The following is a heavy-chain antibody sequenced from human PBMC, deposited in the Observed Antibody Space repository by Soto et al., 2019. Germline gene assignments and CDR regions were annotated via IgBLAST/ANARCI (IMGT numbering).Heavy chain of an antibody. J-gene: IGHJ4*02. CDR2: ISGSGHAT. Sequence: EMRLLESGGDSVSPGASARLSCLTSGFMFDNYAMSWVRQSPARGLEWVAAISGSGHATYYTQSVRGRFTISRDKSKKAVFLQMNNLRTEDTAIYYCARGRYFDASGGCANYWGLGTLVTVSP. CDR3: ARGRYFDASGGCANY. D-gene: IGHD5-12*01. CDR1: GFMFDNYA. V-gene: IGHV3-23*01.